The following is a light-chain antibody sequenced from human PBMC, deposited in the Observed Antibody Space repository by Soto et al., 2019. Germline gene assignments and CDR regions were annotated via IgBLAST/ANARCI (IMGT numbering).Light chain of an antibody. Sequence: DLQMTQSPSTLSASVGYRVTITCRARQSIGSWLAWYQHKPGKAPKLLISKASSLESGVPSRFSASGSGTEFTLTISSLQPEDFAVYYCQQRSNWPPTFGPGTKVDIK. CDR3: QQRSNWPPT. CDR1: QSIGSW. J-gene: IGKJ3*01. CDR2: KAS. V-gene: IGKV1-5*03.